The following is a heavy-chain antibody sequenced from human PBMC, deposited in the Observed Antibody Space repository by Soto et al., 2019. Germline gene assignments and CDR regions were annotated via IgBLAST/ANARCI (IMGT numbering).Heavy chain of an antibody. J-gene: IGHJ4*02. CDR2: IWYHGIDK. CDR3: ATGFLGLCTGGNCPLDY. V-gene: IGHV3-33*01. D-gene: IGHD2-15*01. CDR1: GFTFSRQA. Sequence: QVQLVESGGGVVQPERSLRLSCAASGFTFSRQAMHWVRQAPGRGLEWVAGIWYHGIDKYYADSVKGRFTISRDNSKYTVYLQMNSVRGEDTAMYYCATGFLGLCTGGNCPLDYWGQGSLVTVSS.